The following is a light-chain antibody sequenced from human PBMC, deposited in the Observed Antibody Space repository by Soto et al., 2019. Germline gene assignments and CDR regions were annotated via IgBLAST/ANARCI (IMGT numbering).Light chain of an antibody. CDR2: DDG. J-gene: IGLJ1*01. CDR3: QVWDGSGDLYV. Sequence: SYVLTQPPSVSVAPGQTARISCGGNNIGTRNVQWYQQKSGQAPALVVYDDGDRPSGIPDRFFGSSSGNTATLTITSVEAGDEADYFCQVWDGSGDLYVFGSGTKVTVL. V-gene: IGLV3-21*02. CDR1: NIGTRN.